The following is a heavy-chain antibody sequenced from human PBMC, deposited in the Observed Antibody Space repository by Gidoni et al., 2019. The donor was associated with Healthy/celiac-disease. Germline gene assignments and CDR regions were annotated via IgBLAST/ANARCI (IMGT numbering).Heavy chain of an antibody. J-gene: IGHJ6*02. D-gene: IGHD3-16*01. CDR3: ARDGDYYYGMDV. CDR2: IYYSGST. CDR1: GGSVSSGSYY. Sequence: VQLQESGPGLVKPSETLSLTCTVSGGSVSSGSYYWSWIRQPPGKGLEWIGYIYYSGSTNYNPSLKSRVTISVDTSKNQFSLKLSSVTAADTAVYYCARDGDYYYGMDVWGQGTTVTVSS. V-gene: IGHV4-61*01.